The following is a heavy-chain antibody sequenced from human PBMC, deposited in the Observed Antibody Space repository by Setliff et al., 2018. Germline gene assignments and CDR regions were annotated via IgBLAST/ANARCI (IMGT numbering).Heavy chain of an antibody. D-gene: IGHD6-19*01. CDR2: ISAYNGNT. CDR1: GGTFTSYG. Sequence: ASVKVSCKASGGTFTSYGISWVRQAPGQGLGWMGWISAYNGNTNYAQKLQGRVTMTTDTSTSTAYMELRSLRSDDTAVYYCARDLGYSSGWYTTSSVVRWDYWGQGTLVTVSS. CDR3: ARDLGYSSGWYTTSSVVRWDY. V-gene: IGHV1-18*01. J-gene: IGHJ4*02.